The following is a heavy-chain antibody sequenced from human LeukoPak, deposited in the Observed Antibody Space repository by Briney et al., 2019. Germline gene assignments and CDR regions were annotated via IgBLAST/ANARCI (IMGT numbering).Heavy chain of an antibody. CDR1: GFTFTSHW. V-gene: IGHV3-7*01. CDR2: MNLDGSEK. Sequence: GGSLRLSCTASGFTFTSHWMSWVRQAPGKGLEWVARMNLDGSEKYYVDSVKGRFTISRDNAKTSLYLEMNSLRAEDTAVYYCARDATYCTNGVCYTRFDYWGQGTLVTVSS. D-gene: IGHD2-8*01. CDR3: ARDATYCTNGVCYTRFDY. J-gene: IGHJ4*02.